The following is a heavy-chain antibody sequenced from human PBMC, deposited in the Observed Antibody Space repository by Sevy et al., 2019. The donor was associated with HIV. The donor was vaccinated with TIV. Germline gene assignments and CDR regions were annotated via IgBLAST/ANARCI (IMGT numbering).Heavy chain of an antibody. CDR2: ISSSGSSI. V-gene: IGHV3-48*03. CDR3: VRDLGSPDAFDI. CDR1: GFTFSNYE. J-gene: IGHJ3*02. D-gene: IGHD1-26*01. Sequence: GGSLRLSCVASGFTFSNYEMNWVRQAPGKGLEWVSYISSSGSSIYYADSVKGRFSISRDNAKNSLFLQVNSLRAEDTAVYYCVRDLGSPDAFDIWGQGTMVTVSS.